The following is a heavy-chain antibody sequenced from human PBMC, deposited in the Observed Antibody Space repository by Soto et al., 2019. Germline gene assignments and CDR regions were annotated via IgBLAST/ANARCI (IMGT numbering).Heavy chain of an antibody. D-gene: IGHD1-26*01. CDR1: GSIFGGYG. CDR3: ARDGVGATVFFGYFDY. J-gene: IGHJ4*02. Sequence: GESLKISCAASGSIFGGYGMPWVPQAPGKGVERGGGIRFDGSNEKYADSAKGRFTISRDNSKNLLYLQMNSLSVEDMAVYYCARDGVGATVFFGYFDYWGQGALVTVSS. CDR2: IRFDGSNE. V-gene: IGHV3-33*01.